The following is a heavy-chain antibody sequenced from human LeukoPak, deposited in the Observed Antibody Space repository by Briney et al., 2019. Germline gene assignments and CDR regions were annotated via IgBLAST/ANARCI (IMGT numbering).Heavy chain of an antibody. CDR1: GGSISSGGYY. J-gene: IGHJ4*02. CDR3: ARVDGYKPDY. D-gene: IGHD5-24*01. CDR2: IYYSGST. V-gene: IGHV4-31*03. Sequence: SQTLSLTCTVSGGSISSGGYYWSWIRQHPGKGLERIGYIYYSGSTYYNPSLKSRVTISVDTSKNQFSLRLSSVTAADTAVYYCARVDGYKPDYWGQGTLVTVSS.